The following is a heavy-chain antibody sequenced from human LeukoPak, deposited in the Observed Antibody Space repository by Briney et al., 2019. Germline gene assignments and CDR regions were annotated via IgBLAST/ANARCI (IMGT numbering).Heavy chain of an antibody. J-gene: IGHJ4*02. CDR1: GFTFSSYA. V-gene: IGHV3-23*01. D-gene: IGHD2-15*01. CDR3: AKEKRGVVVVAAVFDY. Sequence: GGSLRLSCAASGFTFSSYAMSWVRQAPGKGLEWVSAISGSGGSTYYADSVKGRFTISRDNSKNTLYLQMNSLRAEDTAVYYCAKEKRGVVVVAAVFDYWGQGTLVPVSS. CDR2: ISGSGGST.